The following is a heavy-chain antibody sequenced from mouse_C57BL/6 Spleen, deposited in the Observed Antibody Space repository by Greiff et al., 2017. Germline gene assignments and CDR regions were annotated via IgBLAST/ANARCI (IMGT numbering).Heavy chain of an antibody. V-gene: IGHV1-22*01. CDR1: GYTFTDYN. CDR3: ARADPFAY. CDR2: INPNNGGT. Sequence: VQLQQPGAELVMPGASVKLSCKASGYTFTDYNMHWVKQSHGKSLEWIGYINPNNGGTSYNQKFKGKATLTVNKSSSTAYMELRSLTSEDSAVYYCARADPFAYWGQGTLVTVSA. J-gene: IGHJ3*01.